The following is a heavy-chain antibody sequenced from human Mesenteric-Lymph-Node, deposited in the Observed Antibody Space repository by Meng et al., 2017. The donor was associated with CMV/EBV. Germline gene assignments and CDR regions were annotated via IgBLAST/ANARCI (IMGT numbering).Heavy chain of an antibody. J-gene: IGHJ4*02. D-gene: IGHD5-18*01. CDR3: ARARSGYTYVAH. V-gene: IGHV1-18*04. CDR1: GYTFTDYY. Sequence: ASVKVSCKASGYTFTDYYIHWVRQAPGQGLEWMGWISAYNGNTNYAQKLQGRVTMTTDTSTSTAYMDLRSLRSDDTAVYYCARARSGYTYVAHWGQGTLVTVSS. CDR2: ISAYNGNT.